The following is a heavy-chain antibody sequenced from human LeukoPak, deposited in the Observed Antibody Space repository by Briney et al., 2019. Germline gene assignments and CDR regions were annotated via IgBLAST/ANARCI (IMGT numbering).Heavy chain of an antibody. CDR2: IWYDGSNK. CDR1: GFTFSSYG. Sequence: PGGSLRLSCTASGFTFSSYGMHWARQAPGKGLEWVAVIWYDGSNKYYADSVKGRFTISRDNSKNTLYLQMNSLRAEDTAVYYCARDDSGIEGYFDYWGQGTLVTVSS. J-gene: IGHJ4*02. D-gene: IGHD1-14*01. CDR3: ARDDSGIEGYFDY. V-gene: IGHV3-33*01.